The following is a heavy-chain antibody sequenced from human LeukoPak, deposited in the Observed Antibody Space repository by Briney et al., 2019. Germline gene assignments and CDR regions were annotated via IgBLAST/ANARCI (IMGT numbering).Heavy chain of an antibody. CDR2: IIPILGIA. CDR3: ARLSITMIGNAFDI. CDR1: VGTFSSYA. Sequence: SVKVSCKASVGTFSSYAISWVRQAPGQGLEWMGRIIPILGIANYAQKFQGRVTITADKSTSTAYMELSSLKSEDTAVYYCARLSITMIGNAFDIWGQGTMVTVSS. J-gene: IGHJ3*02. V-gene: IGHV1-69*04. D-gene: IGHD3-22*01.